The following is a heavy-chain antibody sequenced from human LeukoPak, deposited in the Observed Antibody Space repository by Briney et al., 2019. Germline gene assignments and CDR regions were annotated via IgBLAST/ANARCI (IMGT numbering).Heavy chain of an antibody. Sequence: PGGSLRLSCAGSGFTFHNYAMTWVRQAPGKGLKWVSGISASGGTTYYADSVKGRFTISRDNSNNTLYLQINSMRVEDTAVYFCAKGVVDYYDSSGYYPSDLWGQGTLVTVSS. J-gene: IGHJ5*02. V-gene: IGHV3-23*01. CDR3: AKGVVDYYDSSGYYPSDL. CDR1: GFTFHNYA. CDR2: ISASGGTT. D-gene: IGHD3-22*01.